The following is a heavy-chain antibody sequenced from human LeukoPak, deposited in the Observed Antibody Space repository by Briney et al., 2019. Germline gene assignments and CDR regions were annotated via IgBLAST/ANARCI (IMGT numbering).Heavy chain of an antibody. D-gene: IGHD3-9*01. J-gene: IGHJ4*02. Sequence: ASVKVSCKASGYTFTSYDINWVRQATGQGLEWMGWMNPNSGNTGYAQKFHGRVTMTRNTSISTAYMELSSLRSEDTAVYYCARGRARTYYDILTGYYPYYFDYWGQGTLVTVSS. CDR2: MNPNSGNT. V-gene: IGHV1-8*01. CDR3: ARGRARTYYDILTGYYPYYFDY. CDR1: GYTFTSYD.